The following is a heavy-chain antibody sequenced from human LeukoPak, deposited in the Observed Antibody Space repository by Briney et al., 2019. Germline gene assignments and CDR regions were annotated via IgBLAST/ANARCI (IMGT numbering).Heavy chain of an antibody. J-gene: IGHJ4*02. CDR1: GFTFSSYW. V-gene: IGHV3-7*01. Sequence: GGSLRLSCAASGFTFSSYWMSWVRQAPGKGLEWVANIKQDGSEKYYVDSVKGRFTISRDNAKNSLYLQMNSLRAEDTAVYYCARLVVPAASLYSYGNDYWGQGTLVTVFS. CDR3: ARLVVPAASLYSYGNDY. D-gene: IGHD2-2*01. CDR2: IKQDGSEK.